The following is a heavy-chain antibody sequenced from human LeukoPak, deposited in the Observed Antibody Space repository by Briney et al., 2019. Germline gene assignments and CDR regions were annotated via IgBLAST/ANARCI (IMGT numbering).Heavy chain of an antibody. CDR1: GYAFTSYG. D-gene: IGHD1-26*01. CDR2: IIPIFGTA. Sequence: SVKVSCKASGYAFTSYGITWVRQAPGQGLEWMGGIIPIFGTANYAQKFQGRVTITTDESTSTAYMELSSLRSEDTAVYYCARATELPPYYYYYYMDVWGKGTTVTVSS. V-gene: IGHV1-69*05. J-gene: IGHJ6*03. CDR3: ARATELPPYYYYYYMDV.